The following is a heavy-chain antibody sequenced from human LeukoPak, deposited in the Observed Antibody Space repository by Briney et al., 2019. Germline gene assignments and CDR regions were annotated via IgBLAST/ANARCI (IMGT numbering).Heavy chain of an antibody. Sequence: SVKVSCKASGGTFSSYAISWVRQAPGQGLEWMGGIIPIFGTANYAQKFQGRVTITTDETTSTAYMELSSLRSEDTAVYYCARTSYGGSSSMDVWGKGTTVTVSS. V-gene: IGHV1-69*05. CDR1: GGTFSSYA. CDR2: IIPIFGTA. J-gene: IGHJ6*03. D-gene: IGHD5-18*01. CDR3: ARTSYGGSSSMDV.